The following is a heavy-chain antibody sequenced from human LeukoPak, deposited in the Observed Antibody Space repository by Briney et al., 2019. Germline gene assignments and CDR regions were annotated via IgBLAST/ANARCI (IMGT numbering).Heavy chain of an antibody. CDR2: ISWDGYST. J-gene: IGHJ4*02. V-gene: IGHV3-43D*04. CDR3: AKAAGRDAYNNLNS. CDR1: VLPFVDYA. D-gene: IGHD5-24*01. Sequence: GGSLRLFCAASVLPFVDYAMHWVRQPPGKGVEWVSLISWDGYSTYYADSVKGRFTISRDNSKNSLLLQMNSLRAEDTALYYCAKAAGRDAYNNLNSWGQGTLVTVSS.